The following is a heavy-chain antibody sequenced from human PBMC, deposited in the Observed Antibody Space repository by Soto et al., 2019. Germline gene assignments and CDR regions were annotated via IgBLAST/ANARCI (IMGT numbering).Heavy chain of an antibody. J-gene: IGHJ4*02. CDR2: ISYDGSNK. CDR3: AKGMIYDILTDFDY. V-gene: IGHV3-30*18. Sequence: QVQLVESGGGVVQPGRSLRLSCAASGFTFSSYGMHWVRQAPGKGLEWVAVISYDGSNKYYADSVKGRFTISRDNSKNTLYLQMNSLRAEDTAVYYCAKGMIYDILTDFDYWGQGTLVTVSS. D-gene: IGHD3-9*01. CDR1: GFTFSSYG.